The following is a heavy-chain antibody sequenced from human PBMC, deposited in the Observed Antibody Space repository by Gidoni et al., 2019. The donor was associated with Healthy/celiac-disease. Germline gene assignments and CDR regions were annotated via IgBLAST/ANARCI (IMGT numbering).Heavy chain of an antibody. CDR2: ISGSGGST. CDR1: GFTFSSYA. Sequence: EVQLFESGGVLVQPGGSLRLSCSASGFTFSSYALSWVRQAPGKGLEWVSAISGSGGSTFYADSVKGRFTISRDNYKNTLYLQMNSLRAEDTAVYYCAKGSAVVPAANFDYWGQGTLVTVSS. V-gene: IGHV3-23*01. D-gene: IGHD2-2*01. J-gene: IGHJ4*02. CDR3: AKGSAVVPAANFDY.